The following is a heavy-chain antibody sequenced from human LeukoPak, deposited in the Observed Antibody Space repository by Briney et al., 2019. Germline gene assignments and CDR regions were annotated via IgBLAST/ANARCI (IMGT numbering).Heavy chain of an antibody. CDR1: GGSITSGGYY. CDR3: ARGMGSSWFLYYFKY. J-gene: IGHJ4*02. CDR2: IYPTGST. Sequence: SETLSLTCTVSGGSITSGGYYWSWIRQPPGQGLEWIGYIYPTGSTYYNPSLNSRVTISMDRSKNQFSLRLNSVTAADTAVYFCARGMGSSWFLYYFKYWGQGALVTVSS. D-gene: IGHD6-13*01. V-gene: IGHV4-30-2*01.